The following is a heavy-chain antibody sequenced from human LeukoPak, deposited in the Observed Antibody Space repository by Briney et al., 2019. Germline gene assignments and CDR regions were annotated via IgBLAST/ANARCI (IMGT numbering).Heavy chain of an antibody. Sequence: PSETLSITCAVSGYSISSDYYWGWIRQPPGKGLEWIGSIYHSGNTYYNPSLKSRVTISVDTSKNQYSLKLSSVTAADTAVYYCGRATDGSGRLYYGMDVWGKGTTVTVSS. D-gene: IGHD3-10*01. J-gene: IGHJ6*04. CDR1: GYSISSDYY. CDR3: GRATDGSGRLYYGMDV. CDR2: IYHSGNT. V-gene: IGHV4-38-2*01.